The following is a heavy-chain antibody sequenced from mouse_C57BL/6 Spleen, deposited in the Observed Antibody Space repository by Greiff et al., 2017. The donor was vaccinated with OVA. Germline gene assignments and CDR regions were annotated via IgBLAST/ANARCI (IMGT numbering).Heavy chain of an antibody. Sequence: EVQLQQSGPELVKPGASVKIPCKASGYTFTDYNMDWVKQSHGKSLEWIGDINPNNGGTIYNQKFKGKATLTVDKSSSTAYMELRSLSSQLTTVYSCASDYYGTTYLAVWGTGTTVTVSS. CDR1: GYTFTDYN. D-gene: IGHD1-1*01. CDR3: ASDYYGTTYLAV. CDR2: INPNNGGT. V-gene: IGHV1-18*01. J-gene: IGHJ1*03.